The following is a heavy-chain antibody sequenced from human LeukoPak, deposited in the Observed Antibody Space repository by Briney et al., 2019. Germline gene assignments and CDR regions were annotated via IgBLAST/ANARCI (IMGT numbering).Heavy chain of an antibody. CDR3: AKVGGGSGWSRVVVAATSDY. J-gene: IGHJ4*02. V-gene: IGHV3-30*02. CDR2: IRYDGSNK. CDR1: GFTFSSYG. Sequence: GGSLRLSCAASGFTFSSYGMHWVRQAPGKGLEWVAFIRYDGSNKYYADSVKGRFTISRDNSKSTLYLQMNSLRAEDTAVYYCAKVGGGSGWSRVVVAATSDYWGQGTLVTVSS. D-gene: IGHD2-15*01.